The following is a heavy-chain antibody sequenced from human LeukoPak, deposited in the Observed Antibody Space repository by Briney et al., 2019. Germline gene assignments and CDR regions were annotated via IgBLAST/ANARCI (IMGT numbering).Heavy chain of an antibody. Sequence: ASVKVSCKASGYTFTSYYMHWVRQAPGQGLEWMGWINPNRGGTNYAQKFQGRVTMTRDTSTSTAYMELSRLRSDDTAVYYCARVRGYYDSSGYYVYWGQGTLVTVSS. CDR1: GYTFTSYY. CDR2: INPNRGGT. D-gene: IGHD3-22*01. CDR3: ARVRGYYDSSGYYVY. V-gene: IGHV1-2*02. J-gene: IGHJ4*02.